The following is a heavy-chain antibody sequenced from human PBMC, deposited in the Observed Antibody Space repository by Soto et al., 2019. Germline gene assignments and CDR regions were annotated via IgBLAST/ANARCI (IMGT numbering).Heavy chain of an antibody. CDR1: GYIFTGDY. CDR2: INPNSGDT. J-gene: IGHJ4*02. CDR3: ATSRISIAVAGETEYYFDY. Sequence: ASVKVSCKASGYIFTGDYMHWVRQAPGQGLEWMVWINPNSGDTNYTQKFQGWVTMTRDTSISTAYMELSRLRSDDTAVYYCATSRISIAVAGETEYYFDYWGQGTPVTVS. D-gene: IGHD6-19*01. V-gene: IGHV1-2*04.